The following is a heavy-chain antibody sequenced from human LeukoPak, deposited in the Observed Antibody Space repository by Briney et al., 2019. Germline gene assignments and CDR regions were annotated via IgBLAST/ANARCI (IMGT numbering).Heavy chain of an antibody. J-gene: IGHJ4*02. V-gene: IGHV4-30-4*08. D-gene: IGHD3-3*01. Sequence: SETLSLTCTVSGGSISSGDYYWSWIRQPPGKGLEWIGYIYYSGSTYYNPSLKSRVTISVDTSKNQFSLKLSSVTAADTAVYYCARVGPITIFGVVTDEKIFDYWGQGTLVTVSS. CDR1: GGSISSGDYY. CDR2: IYYSGST. CDR3: ARVGPITIFGVVTDEKIFDY.